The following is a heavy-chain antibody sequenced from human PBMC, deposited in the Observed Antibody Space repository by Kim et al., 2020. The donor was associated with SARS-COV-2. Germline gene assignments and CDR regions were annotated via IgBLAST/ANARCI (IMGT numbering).Heavy chain of an antibody. D-gene: IGHD3-3*01. J-gene: IGHJ4*02. CDR3: AKGVSITIFGVVIIPVLPEYCCDY. Sequence: GGSLRLSCAASGFTFSSYAMSWVRQAPGKGLEWVSAISGSGGRTYYADSVKGRFSISRDNSKNTLYLQMNSLRAEDTAVYYCAKGVSITIFGVVIIPVLPEYCCDYWGQGTLDTVSS. CDR1: GFTFSSYA. V-gene: IGHV3-23*01. CDR2: ISGSGGRT.